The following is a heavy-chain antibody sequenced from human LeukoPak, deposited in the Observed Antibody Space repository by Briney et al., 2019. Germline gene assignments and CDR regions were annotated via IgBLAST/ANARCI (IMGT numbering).Heavy chain of an antibody. Sequence: ASVKVSCKASGYTFTSYYMHWVRQAPGQGLEWMGIISPSGGSTSYAQKFQGRVTMTRDMSTSTVYMELSSLRSEDTAVYYCAREEMATISFDYWGQGTLVTVSS. CDR3: AREEMATISFDY. J-gene: IGHJ4*02. CDR1: GYTFTSYY. D-gene: IGHD5-24*01. CDR2: ISPSGGST. V-gene: IGHV1-46*01.